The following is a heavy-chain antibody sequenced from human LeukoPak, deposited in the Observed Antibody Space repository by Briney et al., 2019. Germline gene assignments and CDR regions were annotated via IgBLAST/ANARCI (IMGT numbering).Heavy chain of an antibody. CDR2: INPNSGGT. J-gene: IGHJ3*02. CDR1: GYTFNGYY. Sequence: ASVKVSCKASGYTFNGYYLHWVRQAPGQGLEWMAWINPNSGGTNYAQKFQGRVTMTRDTSISTAYMELSSLRSDDTAVYYCARDSSSGYCSGGSCYHAFDIWGQGTMVTVSS. CDR3: ARDSSSGYCSGGSCYHAFDI. D-gene: IGHD2-15*01. V-gene: IGHV1-2*02.